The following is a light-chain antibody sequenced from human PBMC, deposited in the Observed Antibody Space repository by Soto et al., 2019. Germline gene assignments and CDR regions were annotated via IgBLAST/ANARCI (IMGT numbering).Light chain of an antibody. V-gene: IGKV3-20*01. Sequence: PGERATLSCRASQRIGSNYLAWYQQKPGQAPRLLIYGASTRAAGIPDRFSGSGSGTDFTLTITRLETEDFAVFYWQQYGRSLPCTFCQGTKGEI. CDR3: QQYGRSLPCT. J-gene: IGKJ1*01. CDR1: QRIGSNY. CDR2: GAS.